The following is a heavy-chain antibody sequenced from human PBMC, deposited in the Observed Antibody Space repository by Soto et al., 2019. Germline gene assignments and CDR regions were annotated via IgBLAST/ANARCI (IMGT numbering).Heavy chain of an antibody. J-gene: IGHJ4*02. Sequence: GGSLRLSCAASGFTFSVYYMSWIRQAPGKGLEWVSYISSSGSTIYYADSVKGRFTISRDNAKNSLYLQMNSLRAEDTAVYYCARDLSAGIAAAGNNYWGQGTLVTVSS. CDR1: GFTFSVYY. V-gene: IGHV3-11*01. CDR2: ISSSGSTI. D-gene: IGHD6-13*01. CDR3: ARDLSAGIAAAGNNY.